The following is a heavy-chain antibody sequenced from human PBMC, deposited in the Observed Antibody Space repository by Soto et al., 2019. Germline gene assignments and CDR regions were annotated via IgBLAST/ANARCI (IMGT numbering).Heavy chain of an antibody. CDR1: GGSISSYY. V-gene: IGHV4-59*01. CDR3: ARETARKTRGKFDP. D-gene: IGHD1-1*01. CDR2: IYYSGST. J-gene: IGHJ5*02. Sequence: SETLSLTCTVSGGSISSYYWSWIRQPPGKGLEWIGYIYYSGSTNYNPSLKSRVTISVDTSKNQFSLKLSSVTAAEKAVYYCARETARKTRGKFDPWGQGTLVTVS.